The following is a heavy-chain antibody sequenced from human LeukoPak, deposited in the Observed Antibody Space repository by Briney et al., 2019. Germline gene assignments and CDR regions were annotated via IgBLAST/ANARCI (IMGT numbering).Heavy chain of an antibody. CDR3: ARVEVVPAATDAFDI. D-gene: IGHD2-2*01. V-gene: IGHV4-61*02. CDR2: IYTSGST. J-gene: IGHJ3*02. CDR1: GGSISSGSYY. Sequence: SETLSLTCTVSGGSISSGSYYWSWIRQPAGKGLEWIGRIYTSGSTNYNPSLKSRVTISVDTSKTQFTLKLSSVTAADTAVYCCARVEVVPAATDAFDIWGQGTMVTVSS.